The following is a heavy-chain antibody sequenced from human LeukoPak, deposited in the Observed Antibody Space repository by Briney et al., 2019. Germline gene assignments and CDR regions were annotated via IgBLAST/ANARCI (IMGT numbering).Heavy chain of an antibody. CDR2: IYSSGST. CDR1: GGSISSYY. Sequence: SETLSLTCTVSGGSISSYYWSWIRQPPGKGLEWIGYIYSSGSTNYNPSLKSRITISVDTSKNQFSLKLSSVTAADTAVYYCARRYWNYGNDAFDIWGQGTMVTVSS. J-gene: IGHJ3*02. V-gene: IGHV4-59*01. D-gene: IGHD1-7*01. CDR3: ARRYWNYGNDAFDI.